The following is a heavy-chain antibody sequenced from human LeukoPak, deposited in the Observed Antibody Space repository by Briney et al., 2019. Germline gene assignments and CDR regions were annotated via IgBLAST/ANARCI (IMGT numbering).Heavy chain of an antibody. D-gene: IGHD2-2*01. J-gene: IGHJ6*02. CDR3: AKYRSTSTYYYYGMDA. V-gene: IGHV3-30*18. CDR2: ISYDGSNK. CDR1: GFTFSSYG. Sequence: PGGSLRLSCAASGFTFSSYGMHWVRQAPGKGLEWVAVISYDGSNKYYADSVKGRFTISRDNSKNTLYLQMNSLRAEDTAVYYCAKYRSTSTYYYYGMDAWGQGTTVTVSS.